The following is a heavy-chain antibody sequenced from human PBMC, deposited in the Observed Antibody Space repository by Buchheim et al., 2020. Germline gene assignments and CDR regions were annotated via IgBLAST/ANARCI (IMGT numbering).Heavy chain of an antibody. J-gene: IGHJ4*02. Sequence: QVQLVESGGGVVQPGRSLRLSCEASGFSFSRYGMHWVRQAPGKGLEWVAVIAWEGSRTYYADSVRGRFTISKDNSNNALYLQMNSLRVEDTAVYYCAKDHSGGWPGRFDNWGQGTL. D-gene: IGHD6-19*01. CDR3: AKDHSGGWPGRFDN. CDR1: GFSFSRYG. CDR2: IAWEGSRT. V-gene: IGHV3-30*18.